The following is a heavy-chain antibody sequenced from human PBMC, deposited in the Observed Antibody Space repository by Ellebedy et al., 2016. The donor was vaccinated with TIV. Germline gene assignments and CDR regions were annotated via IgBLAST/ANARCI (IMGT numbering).Heavy chain of an antibody. Sequence: GGSLRLSCTASGFTFGDYAMSWFRQPPGKGLEWLGFIRSKAFGGTTVYAASVKGRFSISRDDSKNSLYLQMNNLKAEDTAVYYCARDIYTALSPWGQGTLVTVSS. J-gene: IGHJ5*02. D-gene: IGHD5-18*01. V-gene: IGHV3-49*03. CDR2: IRSKAFGGTT. CDR3: ARDIYTALSP. CDR1: GFTFGDYA.